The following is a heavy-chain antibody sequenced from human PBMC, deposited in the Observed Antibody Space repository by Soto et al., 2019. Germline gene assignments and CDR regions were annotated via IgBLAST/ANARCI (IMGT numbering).Heavy chain of an antibody. Sequence: GGSLRLSCAASGFTFSSYSMNWVRQAPGKGLEWVSSISSSSSYIYYADSVKGRFTISRDNAKNSLYLQMNSLRAEDTAVYYCARDQTGDSADAFDICGQGTMVTVSS. CDR1: GFTFSSYS. CDR2: ISSSSSYI. CDR3: ARDQTGDSADAFDI. V-gene: IGHV3-21*01. J-gene: IGHJ3*02. D-gene: IGHD7-27*01.